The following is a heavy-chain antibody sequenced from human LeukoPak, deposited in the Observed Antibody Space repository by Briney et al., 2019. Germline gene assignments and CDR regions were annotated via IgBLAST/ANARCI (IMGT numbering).Heavy chain of an antibody. D-gene: IGHD1-14*01. Sequence: GSLRLSCAASGFTFSSSAMSWVRQVPGKGLEWVSGISASGGSTYYADSVRGRFTISRDNSKNTLYVQMNSLRAEDTAVYYCAKVSGGGLYYDGMDVWGQGTTVTVSS. CDR2: ISASGGST. CDR3: AKVSGGGLYYDGMDV. V-gene: IGHV3-23*01. CDR1: GFTFSSSA. J-gene: IGHJ6*02.